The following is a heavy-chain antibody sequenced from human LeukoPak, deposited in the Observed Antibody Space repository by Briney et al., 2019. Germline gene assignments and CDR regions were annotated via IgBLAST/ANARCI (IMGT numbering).Heavy chain of an antibody. CDR2: INHSGST. V-gene: IGHV4-34*01. CDR3: ARATTYYYGSGSYYHFDY. D-gene: IGHD3-10*01. CDR1: GGSFSGYY. J-gene: IGHJ4*02. Sequence: SETLSLTCAVYGGSFSGYYWSWIRQPPGKGLEWIGEINHSGSTNYNPSLKSRVTISVDTSKNQFFLKLSSVTAADTAVYYCARATTYYYGSGSYYHFDYWGQGTLVTVSS.